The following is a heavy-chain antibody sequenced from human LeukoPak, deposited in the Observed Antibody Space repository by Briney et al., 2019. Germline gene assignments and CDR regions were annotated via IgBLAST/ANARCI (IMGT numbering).Heavy chain of an antibody. V-gene: IGHV4-34*01. Sequence: PSETLSLTCAVYGGSFSGYYWSWIRQPPGKGLEWIGEINHSGSTNYNPSLKSRVTISVDTSKNQFSLKLSSVTAADTAVYYCAILYYYDSSDYWGQGTLVTVSS. D-gene: IGHD3-22*01. CDR2: INHSGST. J-gene: IGHJ4*02. CDR3: AILYYYDSSDY. CDR1: GGSFSGYY.